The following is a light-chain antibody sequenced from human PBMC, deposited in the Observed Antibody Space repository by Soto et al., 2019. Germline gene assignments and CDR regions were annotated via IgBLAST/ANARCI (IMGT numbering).Light chain of an antibody. CDR1: QIFLYSSNNKNY. CDR2: WAS. Sequence: DIVMTQSPDSLAVSLGERATINCKSSQIFLYSSNNKNYLAWYQQKPGQPPKLLIYWASTRESGVPDRFSGSGSGTDFTLTISSLQAEDVAVYYCQQYYSTPLTFGPGTKVDIK. J-gene: IGKJ3*01. V-gene: IGKV4-1*01. CDR3: QQYYSTPLT.